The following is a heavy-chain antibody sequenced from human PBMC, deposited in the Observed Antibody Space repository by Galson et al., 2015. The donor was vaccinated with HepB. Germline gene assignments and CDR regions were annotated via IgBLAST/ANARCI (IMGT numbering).Heavy chain of an antibody. J-gene: IGHJ6*02. Sequence: SLRLSCAASGFTFSDYSMNWVRQAPGKGLEWVSYISSGSSTVHYVDSVKGRLTISRDNAKNSLYLQMNSLRDEDTAVYYCARDRVPGYYKRYDHYGMDVWGQGTTVTVSS. D-gene: IGHD3-9*01. CDR3: ARDRVPGYYKRYDHYGMDV. CDR2: ISSGSSTV. CDR1: GFTFSDYS. V-gene: IGHV3-48*02.